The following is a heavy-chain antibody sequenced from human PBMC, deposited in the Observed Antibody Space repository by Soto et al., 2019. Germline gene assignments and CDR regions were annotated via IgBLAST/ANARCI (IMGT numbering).Heavy chain of an antibody. CDR1: GFTFSAYV. D-gene: IGHD6-13*01. CDR2: ITSSGGGT. Sequence: EVEVLESGGGLVQPGGSLRLSCAASGFTFSAYVMSWVRQAPGKGLEWVSSITSSGGGTYYADSVKGRFTASRDNSKNTVYLQMNSLRDEDTAVYYGAKLTAAWGQGTLVTVSS. V-gene: IGHV3-23*01. J-gene: IGHJ4*02. CDR3: AKLTAA.